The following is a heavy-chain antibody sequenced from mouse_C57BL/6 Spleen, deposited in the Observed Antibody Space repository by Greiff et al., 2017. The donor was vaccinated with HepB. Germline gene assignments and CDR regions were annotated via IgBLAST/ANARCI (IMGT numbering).Heavy chain of an antibody. CDR2: IHPNSGST. D-gene: IGHD5-2*01. V-gene: IGHV1-64*01. CDR1: GYTFTSYW. Sequence: VQLQQSGAELVKPGASVKLSCKASGYTFTSYWMHWVKQRPGQGLEWIGMIHPNSGSTNYNEKFKSKATLTVDKSSSTAYMQLSSLTSEDSAVYYCAREENRNYYAMDYWGQGTSVTVSS. J-gene: IGHJ4*01. CDR3: AREENRNYYAMDY.